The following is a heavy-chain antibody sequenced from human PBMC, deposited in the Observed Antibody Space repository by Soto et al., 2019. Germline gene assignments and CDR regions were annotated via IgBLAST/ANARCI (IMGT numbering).Heavy chain of an antibody. CDR2: ISGSGGST. CDR1: RFTFSSYA. J-gene: IGHJ4*02. V-gene: IGHV3-23*01. D-gene: IGHD6-6*01. CDR3: AKDLGYSSSTCVDY. Sequence: EVQLLESGGGLVQPGGSLRLSCAASRFTFSSYAMSWVRQAPGKGLEWVSAISGSGGSTYYADSVKGRFTISRDNSKNTLYLQMNSLRAEDTAVYYCAKDLGYSSSTCVDYWGQGTLVTVSS.